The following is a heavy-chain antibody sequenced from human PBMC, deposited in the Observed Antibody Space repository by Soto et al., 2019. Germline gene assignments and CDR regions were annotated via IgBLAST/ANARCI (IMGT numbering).Heavy chain of an antibody. Sequence: QVQLQESGPGLVKPSETLSLTCTVSGGSVSSGSYYWSWIRQPPGKGLEWIGYISYSGSTNYNPSLKRRLTISVDTSKNKFSLKLSSVTAADTAVYYCAREPTTVTNYYYYALDVWGQGTTVTVSS. V-gene: IGHV4-61*01. CDR1: GGSVSSGSYY. J-gene: IGHJ6*02. D-gene: IGHD4-17*01. CDR3: AREPTTVTNYYYYALDV. CDR2: ISYSGST.